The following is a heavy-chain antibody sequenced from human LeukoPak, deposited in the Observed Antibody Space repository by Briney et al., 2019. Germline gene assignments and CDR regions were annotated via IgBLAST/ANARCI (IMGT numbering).Heavy chain of an antibody. V-gene: IGHV3-23*01. CDR1: GITLSNYG. CDR3: AKRGVVIRVILVGFHKEAYYFDS. D-gene: IGHD3-22*01. J-gene: IGHJ4*02. CDR2: NSGGST. Sequence: GGSLRLSCAVSGITLSNYGMSWVRQAPGKGLEWVAGNSGGSTKYADSVKGRFTIARDNPKNTLYLQMNSLRAEDTAVYFCAKRGVVIRVILVGFHKEAYYFDSWGQGALVTVSS.